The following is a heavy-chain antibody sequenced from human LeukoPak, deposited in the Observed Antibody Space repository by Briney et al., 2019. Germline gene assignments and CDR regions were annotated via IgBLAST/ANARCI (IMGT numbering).Heavy chain of an antibody. D-gene: IGHD3-9*01. V-gene: IGHV3-23*01. Sequence: GGSLRLSCAVSGFTFSNYAMSWVRQAPGKGLEWVSTISGSAGTTFNADSVKGRFTISRDNSKNTLYLQMNSLRAEDTAVYYCAKPHGASPSTGYSLDYWGQGTLVTVSS. CDR3: AKPHGASPSTGYSLDY. J-gene: IGHJ4*02. CDR1: GFTFSNYA. CDR2: ISGSAGTT.